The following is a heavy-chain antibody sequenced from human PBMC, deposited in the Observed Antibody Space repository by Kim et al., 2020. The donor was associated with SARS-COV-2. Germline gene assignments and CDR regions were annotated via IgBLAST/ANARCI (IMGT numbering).Heavy chain of an antibody. J-gene: IGHJ4*02. CDR2: ISYDGSNK. CDR1: GFTFSSYA. Sequence: GGSLRLSCAASGFTFSSYAMHWVRQAPGKGLEWVAVISYDGSNKYYADSVKGRFTISRDNSKNTLYLQMNSLRAEDTAVYYCARDTLDSSGYYYVPFDYWGQGTLVTVSS. CDR3: ARDTLDSSGYYYVPFDY. D-gene: IGHD3-22*01. V-gene: IGHV3-30*04.